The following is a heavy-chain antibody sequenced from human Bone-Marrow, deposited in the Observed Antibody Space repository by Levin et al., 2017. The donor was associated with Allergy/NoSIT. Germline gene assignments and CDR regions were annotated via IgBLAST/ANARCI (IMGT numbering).Heavy chain of an antibody. J-gene: IGHJ6*02. CDR3: ARACSSTSCYVLYYGMDV. CDR2: ISAYNGNT. Sequence: GESLKISCKASGYTFTSYGISWVRQAPGQGLEWMGWISAYNGNTNYAQKLQGRVTMTTDTSTSTAYMELRSLRSDDTAVYYCARACSSTSCYVLYYGMDVWGQGTTVTVSS. V-gene: IGHV1-18*01. CDR1: GYTFTSYG. D-gene: IGHD2-2*01.